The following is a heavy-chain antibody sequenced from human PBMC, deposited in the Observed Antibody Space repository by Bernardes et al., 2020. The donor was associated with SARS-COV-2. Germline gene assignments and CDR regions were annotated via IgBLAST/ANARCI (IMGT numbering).Heavy chain of an antibody. CDR3: ATGPPTMVRGVIRPNWFDP. J-gene: IGHJ5*02. V-gene: IGHV1-24*01. CDR1: GYTLTELS. CDR2: FDPEDGET. D-gene: IGHD3-10*01. Sequence: ASMKVSCKVSGYTLTELSMHWVRQAPGKGLEWMGGFDPEDGETIYAQKFQGRVTMTEDTSTDTAYMELSSLRSEDTAVYYCATGPPTMVRGVIRPNWFDPWGQGTLVTVSS.